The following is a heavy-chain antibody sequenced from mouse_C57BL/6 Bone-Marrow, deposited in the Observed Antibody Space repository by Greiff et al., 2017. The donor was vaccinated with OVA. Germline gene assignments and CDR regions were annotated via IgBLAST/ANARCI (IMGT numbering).Heavy chain of an antibody. D-gene: IGHD2-4*01. CDR3: ARSLSMITRTIAMDY. CDR2: IYPGDGDT. Sequence: QVQLQQSGPELVKPGASVKISCKASGYAFSSSWMNWVKQRPGKGLEWIGRIYPGDGDTNYNGKFKGKATLTADKSSSTAYMQLSSLTSEDSAVYFFARSLSMITRTIAMDYWGQGTSVTVSS. J-gene: IGHJ4*01. V-gene: IGHV1-82*01. CDR1: GYAFSSSW.